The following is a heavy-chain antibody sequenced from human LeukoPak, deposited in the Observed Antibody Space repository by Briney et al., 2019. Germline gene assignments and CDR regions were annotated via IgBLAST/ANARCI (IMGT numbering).Heavy chain of an antibody. V-gene: IGHV3-21*01. J-gene: IGHJ4*02. CDR1: GFTFSTYS. CDR3: ARGGLELDY. Sequence: GGSLRLSCAASGFTFSTYSKNWVRQAPGKGLEWVSSISSSNSYIYYADSMKGRLTISRDNAKNALYLQMNSLRAEDTAVYYCARGGLELDYWGQGTLVTVSS. D-gene: IGHD1-7*01. CDR2: ISSSNSYI.